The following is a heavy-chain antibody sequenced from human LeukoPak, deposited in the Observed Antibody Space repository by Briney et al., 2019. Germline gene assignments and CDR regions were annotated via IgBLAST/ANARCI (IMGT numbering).Heavy chain of an antibody. CDR3: ARDPMADFDH. J-gene: IGHJ4*02. CDR1: GFTFSTYA. V-gene: IGHV3-30*04. Sequence: GGSLRLSCAASGFTFSTYAFHWVRQAPGTGLEWVAVISSDGKNKIYADSVKGRFTISRDNSRNTLFLQMNSLTTEDTAVYYCARDPMADFDHWGQGTLVTVSS. CDR2: ISSDGKNK. D-gene: IGHD2-8*01.